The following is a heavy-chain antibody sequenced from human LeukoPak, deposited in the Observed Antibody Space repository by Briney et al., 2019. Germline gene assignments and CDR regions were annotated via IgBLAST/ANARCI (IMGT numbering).Heavy chain of an antibody. V-gene: IGHV4-31*03. J-gene: IGHJ6*02. CDR1: GGSISSGGYY. Sequence: SETLSLTCTVSGGSISSGGYYWSWLRQHPGKGLEGIGYTYYSGSTYYNPSLKSRVTIPVDTSKDQFSLKLSSVTAADTAVYYCASSYCRGGSCYGHYYYYYYGMDVGGQGTTVTVSS. D-gene: IGHD2-15*01. CDR3: ASSYCRGGSCYGHYYYYYYGMDV. CDR2: TYYSGST.